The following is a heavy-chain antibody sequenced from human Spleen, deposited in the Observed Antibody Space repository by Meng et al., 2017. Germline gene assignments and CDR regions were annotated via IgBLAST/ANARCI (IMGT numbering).Heavy chain of an antibody. V-gene: IGHV3-23*01. D-gene: IGHD6-13*01. J-gene: IGHJ4*02. CDR3: ATSSAAAGND. CDR1: GFRFSNSA. CDR2: ISIDGDRV. Sequence: LSLTCAVSGFRFSNSAMSWVRQAPGKGLEWVSGISIDGDRVYYTDSVKGRFTISRDNSKNTVYLQMNSLTAEDTGVYYCATSSAAAGNDWGRGTLVTVSS.